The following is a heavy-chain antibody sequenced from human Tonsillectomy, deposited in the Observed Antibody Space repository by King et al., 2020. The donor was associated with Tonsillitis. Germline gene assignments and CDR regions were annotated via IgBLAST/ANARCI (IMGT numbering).Heavy chain of an antibody. CDR2: IKSDGSST. Sequence: VQLVESGGGLVQPGGSLRLSCAASGITFSRYWFHWVRQAPGKGLVWVSRIKSDGSSTDYADSVKGRFTISRDNAKNPLYLQMNSLRADDTAVYYCARIAVTTPFDYWGQGTLVTVSS. D-gene: IGHD6-19*01. J-gene: IGHJ4*02. CDR1: GITFSRYW. V-gene: IGHV3-74*01. CDR3: ARIAVTTPFDY.